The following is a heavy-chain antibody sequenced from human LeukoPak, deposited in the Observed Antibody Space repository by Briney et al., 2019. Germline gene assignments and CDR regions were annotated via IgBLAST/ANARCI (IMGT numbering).Heavy chain of an antibody. J-gene: IGHJ4*02. CDR1: GGTFSSYA. CDR3: ARGGQGRIAVADGGFDY. D-gene: IGHD6-19*01. CDR2: IIPIFGTA. V-gene: IGHV1-69*13. Sequence: SVKVSCKATGGTFSSYAISWVRQDPGQGLEWMGGIIPIFGTANYAQKFQGRVTIAADESTSTAYMELSSLRSEDTAVYYCARGGQGRIAVADGGFDYWGQGTLVTVSS.